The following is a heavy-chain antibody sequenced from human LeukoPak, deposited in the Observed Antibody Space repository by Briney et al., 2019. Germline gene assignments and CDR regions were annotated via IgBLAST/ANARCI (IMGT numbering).Heavy chain of an antibody. CDR2: IYSGGST. V-gene: IGHV3-66*04. CDR3: ARQHDY. Sequence: GGSLRLSCAASGFTSGCCAMSWVRQAPGKGLEWVSVIYSGGSTYYADSVKGRFTISRDNSKNTLYLQMNSLGAEDTAVYYCARQHDYWGQGTLVTVSS. CDR1: GFTSGCCA. J-gene: IGHJ4*02.